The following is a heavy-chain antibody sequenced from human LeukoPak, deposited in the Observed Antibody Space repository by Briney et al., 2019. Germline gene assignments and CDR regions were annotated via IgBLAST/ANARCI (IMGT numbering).Heavy chain of an antibody. J-gene: IGHJ5*02. V-gene: IGHV5-51*01. Sequence: GESLKISCKGSGYSCTSDWIGWGLRMPGKGLEGRGSIYPGDSDTRYSPSFQGQVTISADKSISTAYLQWSSLTAPDTAMYYCARRNSGGNWFDPWGQGTLVTVSS. CDR1: GYSCTSDW. CDR3: ARRNSGGNWFDP. D-gene: IGHD4-23*01. CDR2: IYPGDSDT.